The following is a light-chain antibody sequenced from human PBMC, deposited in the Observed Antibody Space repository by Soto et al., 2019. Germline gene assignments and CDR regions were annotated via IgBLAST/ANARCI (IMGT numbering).Light chain of an antibody. CDR1: SSDVGGYNY. Sequence: QSALTQPPSASGSPGQSVTISCTGTSSDVGGYNYVSWYQQHPGKAPKLMIYEVNKRPSGVPDRFSGSKSGNTASLTVSGVQAEDEADYYCSSYAGRNSVVFGGGTQLTVL. CDR2: EVN. CDR3: SSYAGRNSVV. V-gene: IGLV2-8*01. J-gene: IGLJ2*01.